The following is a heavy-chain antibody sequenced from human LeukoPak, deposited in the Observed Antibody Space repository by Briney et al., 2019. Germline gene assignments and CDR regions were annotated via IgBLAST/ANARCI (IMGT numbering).Heavy chain of an antibody. CDR2: IYYSGST. J-gene: IGHJ5*02. D-gene: IGHD3-16*01. CDR1: GGSISSYY. V-gene: IGHV4-59*01. Sequence: ASETLSLTCSVSGGSISSYYWSWIRQPPGKGLEWIGYIYYSGSTNYNPSLKSRVTISLDTSKSQFSLKLTSVTAADTAVYYCARAPIPYDRSRTDYRFDPWGQGTLVTVAS. CDR3: ARAPIPYDRSRTDYRFDP.